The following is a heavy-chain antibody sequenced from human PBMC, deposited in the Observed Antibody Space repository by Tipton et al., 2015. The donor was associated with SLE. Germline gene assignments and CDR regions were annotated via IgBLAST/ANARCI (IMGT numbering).Heavy chain of an antibody. J-gene: IGHJ3*02. V-gene: IGHV4-61*01. D-gene: IGHD5-18*01. CDR1: GGSISSGSYY. CDR2: IYYSGST. CDR3: ARGSKGYGRFDI. Sequence: TLSLTCTVSGGSISSGSYYWSWIRQPPGKGLEWIGYIYYSGSTNYNPPLKSRVTISVDTSKNQFSLKLSSVTAADTAVYYCARGSKGYGRFDIWGQGTMVTVSS.